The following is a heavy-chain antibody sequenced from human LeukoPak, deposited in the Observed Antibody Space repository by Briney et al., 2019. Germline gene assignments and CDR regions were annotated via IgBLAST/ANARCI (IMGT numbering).Heavy chain of an antibody. V-gene: IGHV3-30*18. Sequence: GGSLRLSCAASGFTFSSYGMHWVRQAPGKGLEWVAVISYDGSNKYYADSVKGRFTISRDNSKNTLYLQMNSLRAEDTAVNYCAKVGHYYYYYMDVWGKGTTVTVSS. CDR3: AKVGHYYYYYMDV. CDR2: ISYDGSNK. J-gene: IGHJ6*03. CDR1: GFTFSSYG.